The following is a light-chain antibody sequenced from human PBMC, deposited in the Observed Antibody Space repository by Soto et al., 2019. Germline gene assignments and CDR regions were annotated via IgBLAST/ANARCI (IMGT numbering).Light chain of an antibody. CDR2: GAS. CDR1: QSVSTNF. CDR3: QQYGSSPQT. Sequence: EIVLTQSPGTLSLSPGERATLSCGASQSVSTNFLAWYQQKPGQAPRLLIYGASTRATGIPDRFSGSGSGTDFSLTISRLEPEDFAVYYCQQYGSSPQTFGQGTKVDIK. J-gene: IGKJ1*01. V-gene: IGKV3-20*01.